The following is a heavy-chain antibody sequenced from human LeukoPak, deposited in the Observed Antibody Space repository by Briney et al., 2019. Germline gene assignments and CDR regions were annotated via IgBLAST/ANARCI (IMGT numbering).Heavy chain of an antibody. CDR1: GGTFSSYT. CDR3: ARSSYYYDSSGLDY. Sequence: GASVKVSCKASGGTFSSYTISWVRQAPGQGLEWMGRIIPILDIANYAQKFQGKVTITADKSTSTAYMELSSQRSEDTAVYYCARSSYYYDSSGLDYWGQGTLVTVSS. CDR2: IIPILDIA. D-gene: IGHD3-22*01. V-gene: IGHV1-69*02. J-gene: IGHJ4*02.